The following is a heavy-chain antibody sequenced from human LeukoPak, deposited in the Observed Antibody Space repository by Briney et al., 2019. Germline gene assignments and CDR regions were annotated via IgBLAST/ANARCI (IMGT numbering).Heavy chain of an antibody. D-gene: IGHD1-14*01. J-gene: IGHJ5*02. CDR3: ARGSLMAATGTGLSS. CDR1: GYTFTGFY. Sequence: ASVKVSCKASGYTFTGFYRHWLRQAPGQGLEWMGWINPNSGDTNYAQNFQGRVTMTRDTSISTAYVELSRLTSDDTAVYYCARGSLMAATGTGLSSWGQGTLVTVSS. CDR2: INPNSGDT. V-gene: IGHV1-2*02.